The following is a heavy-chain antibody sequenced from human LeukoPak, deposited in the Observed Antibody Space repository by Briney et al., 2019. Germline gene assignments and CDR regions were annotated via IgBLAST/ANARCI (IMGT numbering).Heavy chain of an antibody. V-gene: IGHV1-46*01. J-gene: IGHJ4*02. D-gene: IGHD3-16*01. CDR2: INPSGDST. Sequence: ASVKVSCKASGYTFTSNHIHWVRQAPGQGLEWMGVINPSGDSTSYAQNFQGRVTMTRDTSTSTVYMELSSLRSEDTAIYYCAKLATSDTGETYWGQGTLVTVSS. CDR3: AKLATSDTGETY. CDR1: GYTFTSNH.